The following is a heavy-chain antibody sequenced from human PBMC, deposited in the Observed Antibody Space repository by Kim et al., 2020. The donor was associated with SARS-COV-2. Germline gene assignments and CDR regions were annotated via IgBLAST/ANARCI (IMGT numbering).Heavy chain of an antibody. Sequence: SETLSLTCTVSGGSISSSSYYWGWIRQPPGKGLEWIGSIYYSGSTYYNPSLKSRVTISVDTSKNQFSLKLSSVTAADTAVYYCARDLSEAAAGPPVAFDIWGQGTMVTVSS. V-gene: IGHV4-39*07. CDR3: ARDLSEAAAGPPVAFDI. D-gene: IGHD6-13*01. J-gene: IGHJ3*02. CDR1: GGSISSSSYY. CDR2: IYYSGST.